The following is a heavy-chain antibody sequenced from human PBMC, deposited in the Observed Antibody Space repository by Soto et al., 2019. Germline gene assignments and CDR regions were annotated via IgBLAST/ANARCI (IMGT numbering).Heavy chain of an antibody. CDR1: GFTFSSYG. J-gene: IGHJ4*02. CDR3: ARGDSNSWSDY. D-gene: IGHD6-13*01. V-gene: IGHV3-30*03. Sequence: GGSLRLSCAASGFTFSSYGMHWVRQAPGKGLEWVAVISYDGSNKYYADSVKGRFTTSRDNSKNTLSLQMNSLRAEDTAVYYCARGDSNSWSDYWGQGTLVTVSS. CDR2: ISYDGSNK.